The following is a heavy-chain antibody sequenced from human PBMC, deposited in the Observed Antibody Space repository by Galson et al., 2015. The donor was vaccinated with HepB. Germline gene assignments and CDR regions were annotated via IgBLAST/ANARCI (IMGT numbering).Heavy chain of an antibody. V-gene: IGHV1-2*04. J-gene: IGHJ6*02. CDR1: GYTFTGYY. CDR3: AKDNYDFDKNYHYYGMDV. D-gene: IGHD3-3*01. CDR2: INPSTGGT. Sequence: SVKVSCKASGYTFTGYYIHWVRQAPGQGLEWMGWINPSTGGTNYAQKFQGWVTMTRDTSISTAYMELRRLTSDDTAVYYCAKDNYDFDKNYHYYGMDVWGQGTTVTVSS.